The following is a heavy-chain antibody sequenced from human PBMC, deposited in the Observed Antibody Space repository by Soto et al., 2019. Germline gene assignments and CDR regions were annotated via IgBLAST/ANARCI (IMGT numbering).Heavy chain of an antibody. J-gene: IGHJ6*04. V-gene: IGHV2-5*02. CDR3: AHKGGHGSGMDV. CDR2: IYWDDDK. Sequence: QITLKESGPTLVKPTQTLTLTCTFSGFSVSTSGEGVAWIRQPPGKALEWLALIYWDDDKSYSPFLHSSITITHDTSQNQLFLTMTNIAPSDTTTDYWAHKGGHGSGMDVWCKGTTVTVSS. D-gene: IGHD3-10*01. CDR1: GFSVSTSGEG.